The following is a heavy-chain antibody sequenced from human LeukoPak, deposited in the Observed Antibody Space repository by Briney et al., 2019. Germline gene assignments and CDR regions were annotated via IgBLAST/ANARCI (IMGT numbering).Heavy chain of an antibody. CDR1: GGSISSGSYY. Sequence: SETLSLTCTVSGGSISSGSYYWSWIRQPAGKGLEWIGRIYTSGSTNYNPSLKSRVTTSVDTSKNQFSLKLSSVTAADTAVYYCARAWGRDGYNYDYWGQGTLVTVSS. D-gene: IGHD5-24*01. V-gene: IGHV4-61*02. CDR2: IYTSGST. CDR3: ARAWGRDGYNYDY. J-gene: IGHJ4*02.